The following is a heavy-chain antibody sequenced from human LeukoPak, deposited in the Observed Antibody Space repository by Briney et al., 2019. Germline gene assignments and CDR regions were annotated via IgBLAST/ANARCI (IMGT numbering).Heavy chain of an antibody. CDR1: GSTFSSHT. Sequence: GGSLRLSCAASGSTFSSHTMNWVRQAPGKGLEWISYISNTGSVIYYADSVKGRFTISRDNAKNSLYLRMNSLRAEDTAVYYCARAHPSDFWSGYELSGYYYYYMDVWGKGTTVTVSS. CDR3: ARAHPSDFWSGYELSGYYYYYMDV. D-gene: IGHD3-3*01. V-gene: IGHV3-48*04. CDR2: ISNTGSVI. J-gene: IGHJ6*03.